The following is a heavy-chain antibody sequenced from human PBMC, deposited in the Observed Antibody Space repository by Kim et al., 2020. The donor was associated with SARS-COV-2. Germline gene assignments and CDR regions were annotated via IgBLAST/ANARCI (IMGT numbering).Heavy chain of an antibody. CDR1: GYTFIDHY. CDR3: ARSEKWLQLRRDSTYDY. CDR2: INPSIGRT. Sequence: ASVKVSCKTSGYTFIDHYIHWVRQAPGQGLEWMGWINPSIGRTHYVEHLEGRVTLTSDTSINTIYMELTRLTYDDTALYFCARSEKWLQLRRDSTYDYWGQGTLVVVSS. J-gene: IGHJ4*02. D-gene: IGHD5-12*01. V-gene: IGHV1-2*02.